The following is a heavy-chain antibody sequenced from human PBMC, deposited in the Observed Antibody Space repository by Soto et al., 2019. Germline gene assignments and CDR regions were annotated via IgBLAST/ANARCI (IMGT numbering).Heavy chain of an antibody. CDR3: ARETRSRAVTATRVYGVDV. D-gene: IGHD5-18*01. V-gene: IGHV3-30*03. CDR2: TSHDGINQ. J-gene: IGHJ6*02. Sequence: QLQLVESGGGMVQSGRSLRLSCEGSGFTFSDYGMHWVRQAPGHGLEWVAATSHDGINQIYVDSVKGRFTISRDNSKNTLYLQMNSLRGEDTAVYYCARETRSRAVTATRVYGVDVWGQVTTVTVSS. CDR1: GFTFSDYG.